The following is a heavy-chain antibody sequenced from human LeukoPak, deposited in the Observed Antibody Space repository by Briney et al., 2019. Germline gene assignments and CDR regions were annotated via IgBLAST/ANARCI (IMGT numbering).Heavy chain of an antibody. CDR2: IIPIFGTA. CDR1: GGTFSSYA. J-gene: IGHJ5*02. D-gene: IGHD3-22*01. CDR3: AREFHYDSSGYFVA. V-gene: IGHV1-69*13. Sequence: ASVKVSCKASGGTFSSYAISWVRQVPGQGLEWMGGIIPIFGTANYAQKFQGRVTITADESTSTAYMELSSLRSEDTAVYYCAREFHYDSSGYFVAWGQGTLVTVSS.